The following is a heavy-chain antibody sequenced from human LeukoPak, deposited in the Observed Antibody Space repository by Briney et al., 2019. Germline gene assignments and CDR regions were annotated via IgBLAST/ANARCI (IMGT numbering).Heavy chain of an antibody. CDR3: ARVISVAGTGDC. D-gene: IGHD6-19*01. Sequence: ASVKVSFKASGYTFTSYGISWVRQAPGQGLEWMGWISAYNGNTNYAQKLQGRVTMTTDTSTSTAYMELRSLRSDDTAVYYCARVISVAGTGDCWGQGTLVTVSS. V-gene: IGHV1-18*01. CDR1: GYTFTSYG. CDR2: ISAYNGNT. J-gene: IGHJ4*02.